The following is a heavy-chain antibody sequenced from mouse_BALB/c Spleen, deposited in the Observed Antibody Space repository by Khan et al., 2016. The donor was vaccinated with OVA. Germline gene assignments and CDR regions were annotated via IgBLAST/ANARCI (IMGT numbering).Heavy chain of an antibody. CDR3: ARGGGTAPFAY. V-gene: IGHV5-15*02. Sequence: EVELVESGGGLVQPGGSRKLSCAASGFTFSDYGMAWVRQAPGKGPEWVAFISDLAYTIYYGDAVTGRCTISRENAKNTLYLDIRSLRSEDTAIYYCARGGGTAPFAYWGLGTLVTVSA. CDR2: ISDLAYTI. CDR1: GFTFSDYG. D-gene: IGHD1-2*01. J-gene: IGHJ3*01.